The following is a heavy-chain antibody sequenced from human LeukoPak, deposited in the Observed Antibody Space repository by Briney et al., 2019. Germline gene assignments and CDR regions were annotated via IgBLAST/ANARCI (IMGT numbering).Heavy chain of an antibody. D-gene: IGHD1-7*01. Sequence: GRSLRLSCAASGFTFSSYGMHWVRQAPGKGLEWVAVISYDGSSKYYTDSVKGRFTISRDNSKNTLYLQVNSLRAEDTAVYYCAKDSWNYFLGGSRPRHFDYWGQGTLVTVSS. J-gene: IGHJ4*02. CDR2: ISYDGSSK. CDR3: AKDSWNYFLGGSRPRHFDY. V-gene: IGHV3-30*18. CDR1: GFTFSSYG.